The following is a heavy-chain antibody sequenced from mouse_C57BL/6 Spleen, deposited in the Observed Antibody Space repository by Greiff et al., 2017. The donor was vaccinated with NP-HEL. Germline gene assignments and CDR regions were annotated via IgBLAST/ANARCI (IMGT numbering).Heavy chain of an antibody. CDR1: GYAFTNYL. D-gene: IGHD2-5*01. Sequence: QVQLKESGAELVRPGTSVKVSCKASGYAFTNYLIEWVKQRPGQGLEWIGVINPGSGGTNYNEKFKGKATLTADKSSSTAYMQLSSLTSEDSAVYFCARQGNSNYGGYFDYWGQGTTLTVSS. V-gene: IGHV1-54*01. CDR3: ARQGNSNYGGYFDY. J-gene: IGHJ2*01. CDR2: INPGSGGT.